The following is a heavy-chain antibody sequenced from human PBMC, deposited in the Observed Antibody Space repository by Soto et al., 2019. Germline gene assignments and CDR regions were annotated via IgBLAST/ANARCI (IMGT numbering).Heavy chain of an antibody. J-gene: IGHJ4*02. CDR2: ISANNGHT. D-gene: IGHD5-12*01. CDR3: TRAPRGLIVAPSY. V-gene: IGHV1-18*01. CDR1: GYTFTSYG. Sequence: ASVKVSCKASGYTFTSYGISWVRQAPGQGLEWMGWISANNGHTNYAQKLQGRVTMTTDTSTSTAYMELRSLRSDDTAVYYCTRAPRGLIVAPSYWGQGTLVPVSS.